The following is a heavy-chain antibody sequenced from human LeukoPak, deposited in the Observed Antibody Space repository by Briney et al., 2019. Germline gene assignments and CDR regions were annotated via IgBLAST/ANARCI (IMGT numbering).Heavy chain of an antibody. J-gene: IGHJ4*02. V-gene: IGHV4-39*01. Sequence: SETLSLTCTVSGGPISSTNYYWGWIRQHPEKRPEWIGNIYYSGSSYYNPSLQSRGTISVDSSKNQFSLRLSSVTAADTAVCYCARILILSSGWTPFDYWGQGALVTVSS. CDR3: ARILILSSGWTPFDY. D-gene: IGHD6-19*01. CDR1: GGPISSTNYY. CDR2: IYYSGSS.